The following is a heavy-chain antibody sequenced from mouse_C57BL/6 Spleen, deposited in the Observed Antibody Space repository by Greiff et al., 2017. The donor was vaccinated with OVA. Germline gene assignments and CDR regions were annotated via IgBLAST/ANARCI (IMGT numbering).Heavy chain of an antibody. CDR3: ARNYGSSYGFAY. V-gene: IGHV1-26*01. J-gene: IGHJ3*01. CDR2: INPNNGGT. Sequence: VQLQQSGPELVKPGASVKISCKASGYTFTDYYMNWVKQSHGKSLEWIGDINPNNGGTSYNQPFKGKATLTVDKSSRTAYMELRSLTSEDSAVYYCARNYGSSYGFAYWGQGTLVTVSA. CDR1: GYTFTDYY. D-gene: IGHD1-1*01.